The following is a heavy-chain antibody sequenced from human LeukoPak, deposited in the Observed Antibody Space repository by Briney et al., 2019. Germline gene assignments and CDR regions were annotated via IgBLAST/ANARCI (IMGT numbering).Heavy chain of an antibody. Sequence: SETLSLTCTVSGGSLSSYYWSWIRQPPGKGLEWIGYIYYSGSTNYNPSLKSRVTISVDTSKNQFSLKLSSVTAADTAVYYCARYGRRYEGYYFDYWGQGTLVTVSS. CDR2: IYYSGST. D-gene: IGHD1-14*01. CDR3: ARYGRRYEGYYFDY. CDR1: GGSLSSYY. J-gene: IGHJ4*02. V-gene: IGHV4-59*01.